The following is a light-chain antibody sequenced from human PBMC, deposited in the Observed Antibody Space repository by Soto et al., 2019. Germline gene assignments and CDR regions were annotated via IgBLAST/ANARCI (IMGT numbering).Light chain of an antibody. CDR2: SAS. Sequence: DIQLTQSPSSLSASVGDRVTITCRASQSISTYLNWYQQKPGKAPKLLIYSASNLHSGVPSRFIATGSGTDFTLTIGTLQPEDFATYYGQQSYSAPQLTFGGGTEVDFK. CDR3: QQSYSAPQLT. J-gene: IGKJ4*01. V-gene: IGKV1-39*01. CDR1: QSISTY.